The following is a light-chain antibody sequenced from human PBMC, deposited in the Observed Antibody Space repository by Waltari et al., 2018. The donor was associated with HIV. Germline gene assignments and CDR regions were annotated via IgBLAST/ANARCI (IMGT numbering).Light chain of an antibody. V-gene: IGKV4-1*01. CDR1: QTVLYSSNNKNY. CDR2: WAS. Sequence: DIVMTQSPDSLSVSLGERATINCKSSQTVLYSSNNKNYLAWYQQKPGQPPKLLIYWASTRDSGVPDRFSGSGSGTDFTLTISSLQAEDVAVYYCQQYFNTPLFSFGPGTKVDIK. CDR3: QQYFNTPLFS. J-gene: IGKJ3*01.